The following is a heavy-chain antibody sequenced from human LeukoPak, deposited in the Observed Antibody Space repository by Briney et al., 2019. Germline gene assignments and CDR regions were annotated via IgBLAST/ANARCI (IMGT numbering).Heavy chain of an antibody. CDR3: ARDFDSADAFDI. J-gene: IGHJ3*02. CDR2: IYHSGST. CDR1: GGSISSYY. V-gene: IGHV4-59*01. Sequence: SETLSLTCTVSGGSISSYYWSWIRQPPGKGLEWIGYIYHSGSTNYNPSLKSRVTISVDTSKNQFSLKLSSVTAADTAVYYCARDFDSADAFDIWGQGTMVTVSS. D-gene: IGHD3-9*01.